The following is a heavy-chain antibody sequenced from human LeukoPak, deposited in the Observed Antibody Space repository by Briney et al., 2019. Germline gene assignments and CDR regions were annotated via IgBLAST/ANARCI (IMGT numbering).Heavy chain of an antibody. CDR3: ARARSGWYRKANNYYYYYMDV. Sequence: ASVKVSCKASGYTFTGYYMHWVRQAPGQGLEWMGWINTNTENPTYAQGFTGRFVFSLDTSVSTAYLQISSLKAEDTAVYYCARARSGWYRKANNYYYYYMDVWGKGTTVTVSS. CDR1: GYTFTGYY. D-gene: IGHD6-19*01. V-gene: IGHV7-4-1*02. CDR2: INTNTENP. J-gene: IGHJ6*03.